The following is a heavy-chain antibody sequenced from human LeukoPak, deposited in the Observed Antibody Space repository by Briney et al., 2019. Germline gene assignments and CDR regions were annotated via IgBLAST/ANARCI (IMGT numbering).Heavy chain of an antibody. J-gene: IGHJ4*02. V-gene: IGHV3-66*01. D-gene: IGHD4-23*01. CDR1: GGSFSGYY. CDR2: IYSGGST. Sequence: PSETLSLTCAVYGGSFSGYYWSWVRQAPGKGLEWVSVIYSGGSTYYADSVKGRFTISRDNSKNTLYLQMNSLRAEDTAVYYCARDGVGGTTTVVTPGLYNYWGQGTLVTVSS. CDR3: ARDGVGGTTTVVTPGLYNY.